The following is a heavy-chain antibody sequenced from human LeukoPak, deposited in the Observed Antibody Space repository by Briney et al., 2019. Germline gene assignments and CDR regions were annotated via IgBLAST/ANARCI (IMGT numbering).Heavy chain of an antibody. D-gene: IGHD3-10*01. CDR1: GYTFTSYY. CDR2: INPSGGST. Sequence: ASAKVSCKASGYTFTSYYMHWVRQAPGQGLEWMGIINPSGGSTSYAQKFQGRVTMTRDTSTSTVYMELSSLRSEDTAVYYCARDRGYYGSGSWAFDIWGQGTMVTVSS. V-gene: IGHV1-46*01. CDR3: ARDRGYYGSGSWAFDI. J-gene: IGHJ3*02.